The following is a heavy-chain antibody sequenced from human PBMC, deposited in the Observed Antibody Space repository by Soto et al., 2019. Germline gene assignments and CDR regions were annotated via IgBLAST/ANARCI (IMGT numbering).Heavy chain of an antibody. D-gene: IGHD2-2*02. CDR3: ARGWYQLPYKY. CDR1: GGSFSGYY. Sequence: SETLSLTCAVYGGSFSGYYWSWIRQPPGKGLEWIGEINHSRSTNYNPSLKIRVTISVDTSKNQFSLKLSSVTAADTAVYYCARGWYQLPYKYRGQGTLVTVSS. J-gene: IGHJ4*02. V-gene: IGHV4-34*01. CDR2: INHSRST.